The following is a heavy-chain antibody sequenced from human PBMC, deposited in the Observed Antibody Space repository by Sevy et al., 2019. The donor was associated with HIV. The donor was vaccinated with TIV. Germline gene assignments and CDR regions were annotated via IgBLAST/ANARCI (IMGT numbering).Heavy chain of an antibody. CDR1: GGTFSSYD. CDR2: IIPIFGTS. Sequence: ASVKVSCKASGGTFSSYDINWVRQAPGQGLEWMGQIIPIFGTSSYAHNFQGRVTITAEESTSTAYMDVSSLGSEDTAGYYCARGGGAIDHGMDVWGQGTTVTVSS. J-gene: IGHJ6*02. V-gene: IGHV1-69*13. CDR3: ARGGGAIDHGMDV. D-gene: IGHD2-21*01.